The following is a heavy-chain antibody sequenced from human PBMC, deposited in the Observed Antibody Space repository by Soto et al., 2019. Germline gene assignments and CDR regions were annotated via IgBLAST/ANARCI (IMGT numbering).Heavy chain of an antibody. CDR3: ARERGDCIDGVCYNFYFDY. CDR2: IHYSGIT. Sequence: SETLSLTCTVSGGSINSGDYYWSWIRQSPGKGLEWMGYIHYSGITYYNPSLKSRVTISVDTSKNQFSLKLNSVTAADTAVYYCARERGDCIDGVCYNFYFDYWGRGILVT. V-gene: IGHV4-30-4*01. CDR1: GGSINSGDYY. J-gene: IGHJ4*02. D-gene: IGHD2-8*01.